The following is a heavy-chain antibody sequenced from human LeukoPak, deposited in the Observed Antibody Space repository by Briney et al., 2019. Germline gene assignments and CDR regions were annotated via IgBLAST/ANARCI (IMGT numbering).Heavy chain of an antibody. CDR2: INPNSGGT. V-gene: IGHV1-2*02. CDR1: GYTFTGYY. J-gene: IGHJ4*02. CDR3: AGGYCSGGSCYLSDY. D-gene: IGHD2-15*01. Sequence: ASVKVSCKASGYTFTGYYMHWVRHAPGQGLEWMGWINPNSGGTNYAQKFQGRVTMARDTSISTAYMGLSRLRSDDTAVYYCAGGYCSGGSCYLSDYWGQGTLVTVSS.